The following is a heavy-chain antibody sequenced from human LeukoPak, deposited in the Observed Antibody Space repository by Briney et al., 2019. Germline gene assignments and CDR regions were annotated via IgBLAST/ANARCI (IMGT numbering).Heavy chain of an antibody. CDR1: GGSISSSS. CDR3: TTGNYGSGSPLPAYYYYYMDV. CDR2: ISSSSSYI. V-gene: IGHV3-21*03. Sequence: ETLSLTCTVSGGSISSSSYYWGWIRQPPGKGLEWVSSISSSSSYIYYADSVKGRFTISRDNAKNTLYLQMNSLKTEDTAVYYCTTGNYGSGSPLPAYYYYYMDVWGKGTTVTISS. D-gene: IGHD3-10*01. J-gene: IGHJ6*03.